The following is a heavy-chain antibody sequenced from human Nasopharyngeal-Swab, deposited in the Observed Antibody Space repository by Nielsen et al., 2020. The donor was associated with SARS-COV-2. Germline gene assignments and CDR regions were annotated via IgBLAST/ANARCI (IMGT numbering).Heavy chain of an antibody. CDR3: ARVDSTVTTEWYFDL. D-gene: IGHD4-17*01. CDR1: GFTFSSYA. J-gene: IGHJ2*01. Sequence: KISCAASGFTFSSYAISWVRQAPGQGLEWMGGIIPIFGTANYAQKFQGRVTITADESTSTAYMELSSLRSEDTAVYYCARVDSTVTTEWYFDLWGRGTLVTVPS. CDR2: IIPIFGTA. V-gene: IGHV1-69*01.